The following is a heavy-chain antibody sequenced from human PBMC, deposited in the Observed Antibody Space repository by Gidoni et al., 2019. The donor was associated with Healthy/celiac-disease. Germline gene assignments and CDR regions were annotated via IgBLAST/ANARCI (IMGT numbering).Heavy chain of an antibody. V-gene: IGHV3-9*01. Sequence: EVQLVESGGGLVQPGRSLRLSCAASGFTFDDYAMHWCRHAPGKGLEWGSGSSWNSGSIGYADSVKGRFTISRDNAKNSLYLQMNSLRAEDTALYYCAKAGKDYVWGSYREYYFDYWGQGTLVTVSS. D-gene: IGHD3-16*02. CDR2: SSWNSGSI. CDR3: AKAGKDYVWGSYREYYFDY. J-gene: IGHJ4*02. CDR1: GFTFDDYA.